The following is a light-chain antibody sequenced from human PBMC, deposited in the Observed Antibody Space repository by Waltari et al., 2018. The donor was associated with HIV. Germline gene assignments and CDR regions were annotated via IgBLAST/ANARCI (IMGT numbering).Light chain of an antibody. CDR1: ETIRGW. Sequence: DLRMTQSPSTLPASVGDRVTITCRASETIRGWLAWYQQKPGKAPKLLIQKASTLESGVPPRFSGSGSGTEDTLTISSVQPDDFATYFCQRDDSETDPSFGQGTKLDIK. CDR2: KAS. CDR3: QRDDSETDPS. J-gene: IGKJ2*01. V-gene: IGKV1-5*03.